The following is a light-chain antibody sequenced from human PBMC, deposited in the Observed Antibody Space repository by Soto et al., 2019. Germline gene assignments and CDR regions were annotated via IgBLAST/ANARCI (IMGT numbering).Light chain of an antibody. CDR3: QQSYTSPTT. CDR1: QSLGKH. CDR2: GAS. J-gene: IGKJ5*01. Sequence: DIQMTQSPSFLSASVGDRVTITCRASQSLGKHLNWYQQKPGKAPKSLIYGASTLQSGVPSRFTGSGSGTDFTLTVNSLQAEDFGTYYCQQSYTSPTTFGQGTRLEI. V-gene: IGKV1-39*01.